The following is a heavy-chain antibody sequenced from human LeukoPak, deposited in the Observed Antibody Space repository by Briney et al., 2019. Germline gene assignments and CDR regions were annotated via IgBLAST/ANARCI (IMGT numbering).Heavy chain of an antibody. J-gene: IGHJ4*02. V-gene: IGHV3-33*01. D-gene: IGHD1-26*01. Sequence: PGRSLRLSCAASGFTFSSYGMHWVRQAPGKGLEWVAVIWYDGSNKYYADSVKGRFTISRDNSKNTLYLQMNSLRAEDTAVYYCARTFRIVGATSGDYWGQGTLVTVSS. CDR2: IWYDGSNK. CDR1: GFTFSSYG. CDR3: ARTFRIVGATSGDY.